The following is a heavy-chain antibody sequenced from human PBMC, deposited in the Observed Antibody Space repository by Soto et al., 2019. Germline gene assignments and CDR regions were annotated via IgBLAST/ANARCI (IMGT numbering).Heavy chain of an antibody. V-gene: IGHV3-23*01. D-gene: IGHD3-9*01. CDR1: GFTFSNYA. CDR2: ISGSGSST. Sequence: GGSLRLSCAASGFTFSNYAMTWVRQAPGKGLQWVSAISGSGSSTKYADSVKGRFTISRDNSKSTLSLQMNSLRGEDTAVYFCARGFATTGYLVDYWGQGTLVTVSS. J-gene: IGHJ4*02. CDR3: ARGFATTGYLVDY.